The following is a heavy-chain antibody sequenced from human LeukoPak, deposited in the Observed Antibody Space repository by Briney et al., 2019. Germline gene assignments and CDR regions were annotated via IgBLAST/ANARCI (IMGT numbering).Heavy chain of an antibody. Sequence: SVKVSCKASGGTFSSYAISWVRQAPGQGLEWMGGIIPIFGTANYAQKFQGRVTITADESTSTAYMELSSLRSEDTAVYYCARGGSDYGDYPGYFQHWGQGTLATVSS. V-gene: IGHV1-69*13. CDR3: ARGGSDYGDYPGYFQH. J-gene: IGHJ1*01. D-gene: IGHD4-17*01. CDR2: IIPIFGTA. CDR1: GGTFSSYA.